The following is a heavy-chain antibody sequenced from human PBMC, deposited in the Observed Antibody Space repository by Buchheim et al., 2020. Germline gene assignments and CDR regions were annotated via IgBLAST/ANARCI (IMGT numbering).Heavy chain of an antibody. CDR2: INSSGGTI. Sequence: EVQLVESGGGLVQPGGSLRLSCAASGFSFSKYEMNWVRQAPGKGLEWVSYINSSGGTIYYADSVKGRFTISRDNAKNSLYLQMNSLRAEDTAVYYCARHLVEEGTRERSFWSGYSGVSYYYYGMDVWGQGTT. CDR1: GFSFSKYE. CDR3: ARHLVEEGTRERSFWSGYSGVSYYYYGMDV. V-gene: IGHV3-48*03. J-gene: IGHJ6*02. D-gene: IGHD3-3*01.